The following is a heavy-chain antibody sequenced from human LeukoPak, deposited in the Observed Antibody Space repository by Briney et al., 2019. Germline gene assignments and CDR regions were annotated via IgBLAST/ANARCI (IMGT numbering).Heavy chain of an antibody. J-gene: IGHJ4*02. CDR2: IYTGDTK. CDR1: GFTVSSNY. D-gene: IGHD1-26*01. V-gene: IGHV3-66*01. Sequence: GGSLILSCAASGFTVSSNYMTWVRQAPGKGLEWISVIYTGDTKHYADSVEGRFTVSGDDSKNTVSLFMSSLSAEDTAVYYCARASGGGSLSFDYWGQGTLVVVSS. CDR3: ARASGGGSLSFDY.